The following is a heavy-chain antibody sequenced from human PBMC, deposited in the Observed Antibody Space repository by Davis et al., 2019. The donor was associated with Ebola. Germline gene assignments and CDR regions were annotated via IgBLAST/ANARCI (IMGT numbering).Heavy chain of an antibody. J-gene: IGHJ3*02. V-gene: IGHV4-59*01. CDR2: IYYSGST. D-gene: IGHD3/OR15-3a*01. CDR1: GGSSSSYY. Sequence: MPSETLSLTCTVSGGSSSSYYWSWIRQPPGKGLEWIGYIYYSGSTNYNPSLKSRVTISVDTSKNQFSLKLSSVTAADTAVYYCARGGRGAFDIWGQGTMVTVSS. CDR3: ARGGRGAFDI.